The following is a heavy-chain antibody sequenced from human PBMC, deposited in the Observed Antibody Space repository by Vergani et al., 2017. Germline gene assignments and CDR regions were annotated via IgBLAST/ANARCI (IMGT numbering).Heavy chain of an antibody. J-gene: IGHJ3*02. CDR1: GYTFTSYG. CDR2: ISAYNGNT. D-gene: IGHD6-19*01. CDR3: AREMGAGYSSGWYFVSADAFDI. Sequence: QVQLVQSGAEVKKPGASVKVSCKASGYTFTSYGISWVRQAPGQGLEWMGWISAYNGNTNYAQKLQGRDTMTTDTSTSTAYMELRSLRSDDTAVYYCAREMGAGYSSGWYFVSADAFDIWGQGTMVTVSS. V-gene: IGHV1-18*01.